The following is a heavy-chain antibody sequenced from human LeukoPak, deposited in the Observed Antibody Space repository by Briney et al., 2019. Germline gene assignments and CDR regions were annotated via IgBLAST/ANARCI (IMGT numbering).Heavy chain of an antibody. CDR1: GFTFSDYY. D-gene: IGHD2-8*01. CDR2: ISSSGSTI. V-gene: IGHV3-11*04. CDR3: ARDVSSSTRAFDI. J-gene: IGHJ3*02. Sequence: GGSLRLSCAASGFTFSDYYMSWIRQAPGKGLEWVSYISSSGSTIYYADSVKGRFTISRDNAKNSLYLQMNNLRGEDTAVYYCARDVSSSTRAFDIWGQGTMVAVS.